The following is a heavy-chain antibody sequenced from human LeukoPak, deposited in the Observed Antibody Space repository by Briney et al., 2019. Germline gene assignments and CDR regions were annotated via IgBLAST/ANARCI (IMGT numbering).Heavy chain of an antibody. CDR1: GFTFSSSW. V-gene: IGHV3-74*01. J-gene: IGHJ4*02. Sequence: GGSLRLSCAASGFTFSSSWMHWVRQAPGKGLVWVSHINSDGSSTTYADSVKGRFTISRDNAKSTLYLQMNSLRAEDTAVYYCVIDREWLQFHYWGPGTLVSVSS. D-gene: IGHD3-3*01. CDR3: VIDREWLQFHY. CDR2: INSDGSST.